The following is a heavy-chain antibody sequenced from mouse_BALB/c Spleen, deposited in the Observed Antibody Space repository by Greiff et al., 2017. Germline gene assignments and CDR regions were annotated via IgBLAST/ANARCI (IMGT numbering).Heavy chain of an antibody. D-gene: IGHD2-4*01. CDR3: AREGIYYDYDGGFAY. V-gene: IGHV3-2*02. CDR2: ISYSGST. J-gene: IGHJ3*01. CDR1: GYSITSDYA. Sequence: EVKLMESGPGLVKPSQSLSLTCTVTGYSITSDYAWNWIRQFPGNKLEWMGYISYSGSTSYNPSLKSRISITRDTSKNQFFLQLNSVTTEDTATYYCAREGIYYDYDGGFAYWGQGTLVTVSA.